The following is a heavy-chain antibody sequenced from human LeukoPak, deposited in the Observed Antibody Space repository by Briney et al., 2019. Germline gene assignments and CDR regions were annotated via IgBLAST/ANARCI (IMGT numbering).Heavy chain of an antibody. D-gene: IGHD6-13*01. J-gene: IGHJ4*02. CDR1: GFTFSSYS. CDR3: AKERAGSHSDY. Sequence: GGSLRLSCAASGFTFSSYSMNWVRQAPGKGLEWVSGISWNSGSIGYADSVKGRFTISRDNAKNSLYLQMNSLRAEDTALYYCAKERAGSHSDYWGQGTLVTVSS. V-gene: IGHV3-9*01. CDR2: ISWNSGSI.